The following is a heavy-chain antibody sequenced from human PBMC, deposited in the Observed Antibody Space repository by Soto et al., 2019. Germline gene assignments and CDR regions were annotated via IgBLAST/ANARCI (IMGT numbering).Heavy chain of an antibody. D-gene: IGHD3-10*01. CDR2: ISSSSSYT. V-gene: IGHV3-11*05. Sequence: QVQLVESGGGLVKPGGSLRLSCAASGFTFSDYYMSWIRQAPGKGLEWVSYISSSSSYTNYADSVKGRFTISRDNAKNSLYLQMNSLRAEDTAVYYCARSAVWFGEYVTANGMDVWGQGTTVTVSS. J-gene: IGHJ6*02. CDR1: GFTFSDYY. CDR3: ARSAVWFGEYVTANGMDV.